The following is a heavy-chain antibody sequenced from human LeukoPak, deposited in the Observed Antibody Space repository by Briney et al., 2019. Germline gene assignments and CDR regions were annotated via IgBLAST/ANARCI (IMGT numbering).Heavy chain of an antibody. V-gene: IGHV5-51*01. Sequence: NTGASLKISCKGSGYSFTSYWIGWVRPMPGEGLEWMWIIYPGDCDTRYSPSFQGQVTISADKSISTAYLQWSSLKASDTAMYYCARHQYSGSYPPLSDYWGQGTLVTVSS. CDR3: ARHQYSGSYPPLSDY. J-gene: IGHJ4*02. CDR2: IYPGDCDT. D-gene: IGHD1-26*01. CDR1: GYSFTSYW.